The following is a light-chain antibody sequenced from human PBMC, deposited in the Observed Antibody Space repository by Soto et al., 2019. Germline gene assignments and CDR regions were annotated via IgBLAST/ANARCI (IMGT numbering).Light chain of an antibody. Sequence: QSALTQPASVSGSPGQSITISCTGTSSDVGGYNYVSWYQQHPGKAPKLMIYEVRNRPSGVSNRFSGSKSGNTASLTISGLQAEDEADYYCSSYTSSSTYGFGTGTKVTV. CDR2: EVR. J-gene: IGLJ1*01. V-gene: IGLV2-14*01. CDR1: SSDVGGYNY. CDR3: SSYTSSSTYG.